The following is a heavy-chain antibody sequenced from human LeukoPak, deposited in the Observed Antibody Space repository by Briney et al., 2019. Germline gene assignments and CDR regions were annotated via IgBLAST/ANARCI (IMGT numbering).Heavy chain of an antibody. V-gene: IGHV1-2*02. CDR2: INPTSGGT. CDR1: GYTFTSYY. Sequence: ASVKVSCKASGYTFTSYYIHWVRQAPGQGLEWMGWINPTSGGTKYAQKSEGRVTMTRDTSISTAYMEVTSLRSDDTAVYYCAREDDYNCLDYWGQGTLVTVSS. J-gene: IGHJ4*02. D-gene: IGHD5-24*01. CDR3: AREDDYNCLDY.